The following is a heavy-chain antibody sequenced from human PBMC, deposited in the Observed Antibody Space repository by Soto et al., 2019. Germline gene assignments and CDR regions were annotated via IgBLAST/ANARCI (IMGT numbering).Heavy chain of an antibody. V-gene: IGHV1-2*02. CDR3: AGEGTNCSGGSCYNY. CDR1: GYTFTGYY. D-gene: IGHD2-15*01. Sequence: GASVKVSCKASGYTFTGYYMHWVRQAPGQGLEWMGWINPNSGGTNYAQKFQGRVTMTRDTSISTAYMELSRLRSDDTAVYYCAGEGTNCSGGSCYNYWGQGTLVTVSS. J-gene: IGHJ4*02. CDR2: INPNSGGT.